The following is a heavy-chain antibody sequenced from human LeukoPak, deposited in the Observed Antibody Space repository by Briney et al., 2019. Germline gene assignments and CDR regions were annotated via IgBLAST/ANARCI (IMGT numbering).Heavy chain of an antibody. CDR2: IRYDGSNK. J-gene: IGHJ6*03. CDR1: GFTFSNYG. CDR3: AKDGYGGSYYYYYYYMDV. V-gene: IGHV3-30*02. Sequence: GGSLRLSCAASGFTFSNYGMHWVRQAPGKGLEWVAFIRYDGSNKYYADSVKGRFTISRDNSKNTLYLQMNSLRAEDTAVYYCAKDGYGGSYYYYYYYMDVWGKGTTVTISS. D-gene: IGHD1-26*01.